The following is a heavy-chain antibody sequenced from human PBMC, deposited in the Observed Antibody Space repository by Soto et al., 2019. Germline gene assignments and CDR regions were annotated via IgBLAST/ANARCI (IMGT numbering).Heavy chain of an antibody. V-gene: IGHV1-8*01. D-gene: IGHD2-15*01. CDR2: MNPNSGNT. Sequence: ASVKVSCKASGYTFTSYDINWVRQATGQGLEWMGWMNPNSGNTGYAQKFQGRVTMTRNTSISTAYMELSSPRSEDTAVYYCARAPLGVVVVAATRYYYYYGMDVWGQGTTVTVSS. CDR3: ARAPLGVVVVAATRYYYYYGMDV. J-gene: IGHJ6*02. CDR1: GYTFTSYD.